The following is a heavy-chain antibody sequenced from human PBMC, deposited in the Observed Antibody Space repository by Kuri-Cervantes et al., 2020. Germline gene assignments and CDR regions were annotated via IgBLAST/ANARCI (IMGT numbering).Heavy chain of an antibody. V-gene: IGHV1-46*01. CDR2: INPNGGST. CDR1: GYIFTTYY. Sequence: ASVKVSCKASGYIFTTYYIHWVRQAPGQGLEWMGIINPNGGSTSYPQKFQGRVTMTRDTSTSTVYMELSSLRSEDTAVYYCARDKGYCSGGSCYSVHYFYYMDVWGKGTTVTVSS. J-gene: IGHJ6*03. CDR3: ARDKGYCSGGSCYSVHYFYYMDV. D-gene: IGHD2-15*01.